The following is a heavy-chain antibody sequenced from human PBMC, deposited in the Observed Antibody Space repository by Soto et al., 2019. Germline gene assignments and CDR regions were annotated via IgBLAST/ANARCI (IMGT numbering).Heavy chain of an antibody. CDR3: ARDVQRSVYYYYGMDV. Sequence: QVQLVESGGGVVQPGRSQRLSCAASGFTFSSYAMHWVRQSPGKGLEWVAVISYDGSNKYYADSVKGRFTISRDNSKNTLYLQMNSLRAEDTAVYYCARDVQRSVYYYYGMDVWGQGTTVTVSS. CDR1: GFTFSSYA. V-gene: IGHV3-30-3*01. CDR2: ISYDGSNK. J-gene: IGHJ6*02.